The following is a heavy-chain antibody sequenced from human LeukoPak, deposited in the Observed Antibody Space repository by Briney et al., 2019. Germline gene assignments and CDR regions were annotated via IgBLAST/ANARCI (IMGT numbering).Heavy chain of an antibody. D-gene: IGHD2-2*01. CDR1: GFTFDDYA. Sequence: GRSLRLSCAASGFTFDDYAMHWVRLAPGKGLEWVSVISWNSVSIVYADSMKGRFNISRDNAKNSLYLLMNSLQVEDTALYYCERGGRHHIPVKLGAGWYFDLWGRGTLVIVSS. CDR3: ERGGRHHIPVKLGAGWYFDL. J-gene: IGHJ2*01. V-gene: IGHV3-9*01. CDR2: ISWNSVSI.